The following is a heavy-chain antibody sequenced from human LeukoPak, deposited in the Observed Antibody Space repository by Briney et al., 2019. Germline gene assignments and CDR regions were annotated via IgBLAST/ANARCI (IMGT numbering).Heavy chain of an antibody. J-gene: IGHJ4*02. CDR1: GYTFTSYG. CDR2: ISAYNGNT. V-gene: IGHV1-18*01. Sequence: ASVKVSCKASGYTFTSYGISWVRQAPGQGLEWMGWISAYNGNTNYAQKLQGRVTMTTDTSTSTAYMELRSLRSDDTAVYYCARDRWIAAAGPSFDYWGQGTLVTVSS. CDR3: ARDRWIAAAGPSFDY. D-gene: IGHD6-13*01.